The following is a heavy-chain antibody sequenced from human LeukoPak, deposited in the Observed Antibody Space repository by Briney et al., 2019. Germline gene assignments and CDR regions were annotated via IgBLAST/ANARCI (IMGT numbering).Heavy chain of an antibody. J-gene: IGHJ5*02. Sequence: ASVKVSCKASGYTFTGYYMHWVRQAPGQGLEWMGWINPNSGGTNCAQKFQGRVTMTRDTSISTAYMELSRLRSDDTAVYYCARRIAVAGHNWFDPWGQGTLVTVSS. V-gene: IGHV1-2*02. CDR1: GYTFTGYY. CDR2: INPNSGGT. CDR3: ARRIAVAGHNWFDP. D-gene: IGHD6-19*01.